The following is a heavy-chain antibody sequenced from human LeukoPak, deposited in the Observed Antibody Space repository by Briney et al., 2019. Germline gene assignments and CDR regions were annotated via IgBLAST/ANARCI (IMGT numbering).Heavy chain of an antibody. CDR3: ARDRSSSYTRDWFDP. CDR2: IYISESI. J-gene: IGHJ5*02. CDR1: GGSINGYY. Sequence: SQTLPLTCTVSGGSINGYYWSGIRQPAGKGVECIGRIYISESINYNPSLKSRVTMSIDTSKNQFSLKLNSVNAADTAVYYCARDRSSSYTRDWFDPWGQGALVTVSS. D-gene: IGHD6-13*01. V-gene: IGHV4-4*07.